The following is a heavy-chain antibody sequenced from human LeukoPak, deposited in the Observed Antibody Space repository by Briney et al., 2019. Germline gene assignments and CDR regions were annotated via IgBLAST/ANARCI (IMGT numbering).Heavy chain of an antibody. D-gene: IGHD4-23*01. CDR2: IYYSGST. Sequence: PSETLSLTCSVSGGSISSYYWTWIRQPPGKGLEWIGYIYYSGSTNYNPSLKSRVTISVDTSKNQFSLKLSFVTAADTAVYYCARQGRGYGGNSDYWGQGTLVTVSS. V-gene: IGHV4-59*08. J-gene: IGHJ4*02. CDR3: ARQGRGYGGNSDY. CDR1: GGSISSYY.